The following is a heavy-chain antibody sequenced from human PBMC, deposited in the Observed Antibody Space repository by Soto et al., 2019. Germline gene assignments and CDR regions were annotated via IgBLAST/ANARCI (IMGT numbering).Heavy chain of an antibody. CDR2: IYYSGST. J-gene: IGHJ5*02. CDR3: ERAKSPFYSSRWYFFAP. D-gene: IGHD6-13*01. CDR1: GGSISSYY. V-gene: IGHV4-59*08. Sequence: SETLSLTCTVSGGSISSYYWSWIRQPPGKGLEWIGHIYYSGSTNYNPSLKSRVTISIDTSKNQFSLKLSSVTAAAPAVYCCERAKSPFYSSRWYFFAPWGRGALVTVSS.